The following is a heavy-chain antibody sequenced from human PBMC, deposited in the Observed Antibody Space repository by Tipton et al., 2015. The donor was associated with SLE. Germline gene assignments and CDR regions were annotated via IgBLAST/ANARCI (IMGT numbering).Heavy chain of an antibody. Sequence: TLSLTCAVYGGSFTTYYWTWIRQPPGKGLEWIGNINYSGTTYYNPSLRSRVTTSVDTSKNQFSLRLTSVTAADTAVYYCASFLWYNSGSFEDWGQGMLVTVSS. J-gene: IGHJ4*02. CDR1: GGSFTTYY. CDR3: ASFLWYNSGSFED. V-gene: IGHV4-34*01. D-gene: IGHD6-19*01. CDR2: INYSGTT.